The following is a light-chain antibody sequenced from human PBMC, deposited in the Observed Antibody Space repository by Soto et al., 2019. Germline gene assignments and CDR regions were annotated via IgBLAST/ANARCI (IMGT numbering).Light chain of an antibody. J-gene: IGKJ1*01. CDR1: QSVSSSY. V-gene: IGKV3-20*01. Sequence: EIVLTQSPGTLSLSPGERATLSCRASQSVSSSYLAWYQQTPGQAPRLLIYGASSRATGIPDRFSGSGSGTDFTLTINRLEPEDFAVYYCQQYGSSPAWTFGQGTKVEIK. CDR3: QQYGSSPAWT. CDR2: GAS.